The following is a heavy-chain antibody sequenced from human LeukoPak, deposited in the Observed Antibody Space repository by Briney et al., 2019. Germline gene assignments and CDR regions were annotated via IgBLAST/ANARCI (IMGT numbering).Heavy chain of an antibody. J-gene: IGHJ4*02. CDR2: ISSSSSTI. CDR1: GFTFSSYS. V-gene: IGHV3-48*01. CDR3: ARDSSGWYQSNDCDY. Sequence: GGSLRLSCAASGFTFSSYSMNWVRQAPGKGLEWVSYISSSSSTIYYADSVKGRFTISRDNAKNSLYLQMNSLRAEDAAVYYCARDSSGWYQSNDCDYWGQGTLVTVSS. D-gene: IGHD6-19*01.